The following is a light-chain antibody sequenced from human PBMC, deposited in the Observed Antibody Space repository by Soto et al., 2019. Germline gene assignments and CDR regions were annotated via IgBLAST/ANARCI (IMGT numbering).Light chain of an antibody. CDR3: CSYAGSSTLV. CDR2: EGS. Sequence: QSALTQPASVSGSPGQSITISCTGTSSDVGSYNLVSWYQQHPGKAPKLMIYEGSKRPSGVSNRFSGSKSGNTASLTNSGVQAEDEADYYCCSYAGSSTLVFGGGTKLTVL. CDR1: SSDVGSYNL. J-gene: IGLJ2*01. V-gene: IGLV2-23*01.